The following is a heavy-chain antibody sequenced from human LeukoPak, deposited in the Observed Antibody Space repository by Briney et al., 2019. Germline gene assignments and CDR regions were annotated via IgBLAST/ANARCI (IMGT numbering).Heavy chain of an antibody. CDR2: ISGSGGST. Sequence: GGSLRLSCAASGFTFSSYAMSWVRQAPGKGLEWVSAISGSGGSTYYADSVKGRFTISRDNSKNTLYLQMNSLRAEDTAVYYCAKDPTYCGGDCYRYGMDVWGQRTTVTVSS. CDR1: GFTFSSYA. J-gene: IGHJ6*02. CDR3: AKDPTYCGGDCYRYGMDV. V-gene: IGHV3-23*01. D-gene: IGHD2-21*01.